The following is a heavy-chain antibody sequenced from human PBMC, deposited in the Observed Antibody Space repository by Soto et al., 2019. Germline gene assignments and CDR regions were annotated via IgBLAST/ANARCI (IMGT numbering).Heavy chain of an antibody. J-gene: IGHJ4*02. CDR3: ARAGITGTTGFDY. CDR2: IWYDGSNK. Sequence: QVQLVESGGGVVQPGRSLRLSCAASGFTFSSYGMHWVRQAPGTGLEWVAVIWYDGSNKYYADSVKGRFTISRDNSKNTLYLQMNSLRAEDTAVYYCARAGITGTTGFDYWGQGTLVTVSS. CDR1: GFTFSSYG. D-gene: IGHD1-7*01. V-gene: IGHV3-33*01.